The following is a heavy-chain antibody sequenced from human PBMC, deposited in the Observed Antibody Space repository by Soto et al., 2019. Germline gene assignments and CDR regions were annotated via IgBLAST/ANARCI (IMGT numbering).Heavy chain of an antibody. CDR3: ARGRRRESCWGGDCYYFDV. CDR1: GFSFSDGAVG. J-gene: IGHJ4*02. CDR2: YYWDEDE. D-gene: IGHD2-21*01. V-gene: IGHV2-5*02. Sequence: QITLKESGPTLVKPTQTLKLTCTFSGFSFSDGAVGVGWFRQSPGKAPEWLAIYYWDEDEWHSPSLRTRLGISYEAARSQVVLSMVDMDPPDTATYCCARGRRRESCWGGDCYYFDVWGQGLQVAAS.